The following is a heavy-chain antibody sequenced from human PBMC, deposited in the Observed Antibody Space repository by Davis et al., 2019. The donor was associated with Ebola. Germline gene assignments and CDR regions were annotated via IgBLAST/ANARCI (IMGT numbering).Heavy chain of an antibody. D-gene: IGHD3-3*01. CDR2: VNPNDGAT. J-gene: IGHJ6*02. Sequence: ASVKVSCKASGDTFSSYAISWVRQAPGQGLEWMALVNPNDGATTYAQKFRGRVTMTRDTSTSTVYMELSSLRSEDTAVYYCARCRERITIFGSARLYGMDVWGQGTTVTVSS. CDR1: GDTFSSYA. CDR3: ARCRERITIFGSARLYGMDV. V-gene: IGHV1-46*01.